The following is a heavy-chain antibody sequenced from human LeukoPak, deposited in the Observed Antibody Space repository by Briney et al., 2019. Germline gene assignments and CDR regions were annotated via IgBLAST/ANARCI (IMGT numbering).Heavy chain of an antibody. D-gene: IGHD3-10*01. CDR1: GFTFSSYW. CDR2: INQDGSEK. CDR3: AREGPGEYFDY. J-gene: IGHJ4*02. V-gene: IGHV3-7*01. Sequence: GGSLRLSCAAYGFTFSSYWMNWVRQAPGKGLEWVANINQDGSEKYYVDCVTGRFTISRDNGKKSLYLQLNSVRAEDTSVYYCAREGPGEYFDYWGQGTLVTVSS.